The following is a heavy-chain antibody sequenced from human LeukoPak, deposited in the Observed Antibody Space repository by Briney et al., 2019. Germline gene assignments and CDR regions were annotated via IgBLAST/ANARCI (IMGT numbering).Heavy chain of an antibody. V-gene: IGHV3-7*05. Sequence: GGSLRLSCVASGFTFSSYWMHWVRQAPGKGLEWVANIEADGSEKNYVDSVKGRFTISRDNAKSSLYLQMNSLRAEDTAVYYCAKFNYWGQGTLVTVSS. CDR1: GFTFSSYW. CDR2: IEADGSEK. CDR3: AKFNY. J-gene: IGHJ4*02.